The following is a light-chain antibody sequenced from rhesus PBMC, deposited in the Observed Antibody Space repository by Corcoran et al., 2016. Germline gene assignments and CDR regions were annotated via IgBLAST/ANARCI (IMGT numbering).Light chain of an antibody. CDR3: QQGYIYPVT. CDR1: QSLSNY. J-gene: IGKJ4*01. V-gene: IGKV1S15*01. Sequence: DIQMTQSPSSLSASVGDRVTITCQASQSLSNYLNWYQQKPGKIPKLIIYRASSLQSGITSRFSGSGSGTDFTLTISSLHPEDFATYYWQQGYIYPVTFGGGTKVELK. CDR2: RAS.